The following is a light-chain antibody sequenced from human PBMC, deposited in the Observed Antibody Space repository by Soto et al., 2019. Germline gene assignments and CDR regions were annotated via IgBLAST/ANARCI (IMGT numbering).Light chain of an antibody. J-gene: IGKJ4*01. Sequence: EIVWTQSPATLSWSPGERANLSCGASQSVSTSYLAWYQQKPGLAPRLLIYDASSRATGIPDRFSGSGSGTDCTLPISRLEPEVFAVYYCQPYGRSTRTVGGGTKVGIK. V-gene: IGKV3D-20*01. CDR1: QSVSTSY. CDR2: DAS. CDR3: QPYGRSTRT.